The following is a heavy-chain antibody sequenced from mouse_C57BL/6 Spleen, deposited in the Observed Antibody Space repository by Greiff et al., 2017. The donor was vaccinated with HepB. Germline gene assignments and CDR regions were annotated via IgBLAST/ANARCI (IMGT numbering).Heavy chain of an antibody. V-gene: IGHV3-1*01. CDR3: ARGGLYYDYDWFAY. J-gene: IGHJ3*01. CDR1: GYSITSGYD. Sequence: EVKLQESGPGMVKPSQSLSLTCTVTGYSITSGYDWHWIRHFPGNKLEWMGYISYSGSTNYNPSLKSRISITHDTSKNHFFLKLNSVTTEDTATYYCARGGLYYDYDWFAYWGQGTLVTVSA. D-gene: IGHD2-4*01. CDR2: ISYSGST.